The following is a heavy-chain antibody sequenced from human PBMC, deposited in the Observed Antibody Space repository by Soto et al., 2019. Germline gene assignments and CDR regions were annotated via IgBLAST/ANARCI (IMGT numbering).Heavy chain of an antibody. CDR1: GGSLSSSSYY. CDR2: IYYSGST. Sequence: QLQLQESGPGLVKPSETLSLTCTVSGGSLSSSSYYWGWIRQPPGKGLEWIGSIYYSGSTYYNPSLKSRVTIPVATSKNQFPLNLSSVTAADTAVYYCARGSYYDFWSGARDGGNWFDPWGQGTLVTVSS. CDR3: ARGSYYDFWSGARDGGNWFDP. J-gene: IGHJ5*02. D-gene: IGHD3-3*01. V-gene: IGHV4-39*01.